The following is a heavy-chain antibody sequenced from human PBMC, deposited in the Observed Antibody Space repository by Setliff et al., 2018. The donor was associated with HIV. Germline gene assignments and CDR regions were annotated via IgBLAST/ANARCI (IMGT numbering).Heavy chain of an antibody. Sequence: ASVKVSCKASGYTFTSYAMHWVRQAPGQGLEWMGWINAGSGDTRYSRKFQGRVTITSDPVAPMVFLTLSSLRSEDTALYYCARDWLMIRGVSWFDPWGQGTLVTVSS. CDR1: GYTFTSYA. D-gene: IGHD3-10*01. CDR3: ARDWLMIRGVSWFDP. J-gene: IGHJ5*02. CDR2: INAGSGDT. V-gene: IGHV1-3*01.